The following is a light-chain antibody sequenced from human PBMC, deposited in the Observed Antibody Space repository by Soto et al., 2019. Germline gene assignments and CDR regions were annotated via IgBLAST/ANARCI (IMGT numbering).Light chain of an antibody. J-gene: IGKJ4*01. CDR1: HSISTN. CDR3: HQYETWPRT. V-gene: IGKV3-15*01. Sequence: EIMMTPSPSTLSLSPGDRATRSCRDSHSISTNLAWYQQKPGQAPRLLIYGASTRAPGIPDRISGSGSGTEFTLTISSLQSEDFAVYYCHQYETWPRTFGGGTKVEIK. CDR2: GAS.